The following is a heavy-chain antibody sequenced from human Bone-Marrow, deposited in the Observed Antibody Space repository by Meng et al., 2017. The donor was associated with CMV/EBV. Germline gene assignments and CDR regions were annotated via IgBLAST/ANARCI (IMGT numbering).Heavy chain of an antibody. D-gene: IGHD3-3*01. V-gene: IGHV1-2*02. Sequence: ASVKVSCKASGYTFTGYYLHWVRQAPGQGLEWMGWINPNSGGTNYAQKFQGRVTMTRDTSISTAYMELSRLRSDDTAVYYCARGTSLFGVDLYYYYGMDVWGQG. CDR2: INPNSGGT. J-gene: IGHJ6*02. CDR3: ARGTSLFGVDLYYYYGMDV. CDR1: GYTFTGYY.